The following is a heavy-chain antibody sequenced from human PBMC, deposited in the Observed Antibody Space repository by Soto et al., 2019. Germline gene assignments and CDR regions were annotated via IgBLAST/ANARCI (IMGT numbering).Heavy chain of an antibody. V-gene: IGHV4-59*01. CDR2: IYYSGST. CDR1: GGSISSYY. J-gene: IGHJ4*02. CDR3: ARGKDRYYFDY. Sequence: SETLSLTCTVSGGSISSYYWSWIRQPPGKGLEWIGYIYYSGSTNYNPSLKSRVTISVDTSKNQFSLKLSSVTAADTAVYYCARGKDRYYFDYWGQGTLVTVSS.